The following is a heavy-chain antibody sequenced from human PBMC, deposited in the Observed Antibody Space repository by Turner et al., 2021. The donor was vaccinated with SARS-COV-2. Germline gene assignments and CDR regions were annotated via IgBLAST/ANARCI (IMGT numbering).Heavy chain of an antibody. CDR2: IYYVGTS. Sequence: RQLQEAGPGPVKPPGTLSLTCHCSGGSIKDCPFYWGWIRQPPGTGLEWIGHIYYVGTSHFNPSRERRVTVSLDASKGQFSLSLSSVSAADTAIYYCATLWRTSVAPFDYWGQGTLVSVSS. CDR3: ATLWRTSVAPFDY. CDR1: GGSIKDCPFY. J-gene: IGHJ4*02. D-gene: IGHD3-10*01. V-gene: IGHV4-39*01.